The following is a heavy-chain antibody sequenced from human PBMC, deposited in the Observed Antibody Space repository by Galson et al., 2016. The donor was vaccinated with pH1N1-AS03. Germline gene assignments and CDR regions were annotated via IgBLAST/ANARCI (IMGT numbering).Heavy chain of an antibody. CDR3: ARDWFVNLHFDY. Sequence: ETLSLTCTVSGGSISRYYWSWIRQPAGKGLEWIGRIYSSGSTDYNPSLQSRVPMSVDTSKNQFSLKLTSVTAADTAVYYCARDWFVNLHFDYWGQGTLITVSS. D-gene: IGHD3-10*01. CDR2: IYSSGST. J-gene: IGHJ4*02. V-gene: IGHV4-4*07. CDR1: GGSISRYY.